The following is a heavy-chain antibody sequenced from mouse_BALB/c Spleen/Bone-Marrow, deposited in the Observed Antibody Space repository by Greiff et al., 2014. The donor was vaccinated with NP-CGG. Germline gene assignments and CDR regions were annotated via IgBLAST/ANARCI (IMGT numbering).Heavy chain of an antibody. CDR2: IWGGGST. CDR3: AKQYGNYDWYFDV. CDR1: GFSLNDYG. J-gene: IGHJ1*01. D-gene: IGHD2-1*01. V-gene: IGHV2-6-5*01. Sequence: VKLVESGPGLVAPSQSLSITCTVSGFSLNDYGVSWIRQPPGKGLEWLGVIWGGGSTYYNSALKSRLSISKDNSKSQVFLKMNSPQTDDTAMYYCAKQYGNYDWYFDVWGAGTTVTVSS.